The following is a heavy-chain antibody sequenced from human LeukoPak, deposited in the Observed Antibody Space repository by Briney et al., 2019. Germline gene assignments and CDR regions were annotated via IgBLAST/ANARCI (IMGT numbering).Heavy chain of an antibody. CDR2: INHRGTT. D-gene: IGHD5-12*01. J-gene: IGHJ6*02. CDR3: ARAVATGYDYGMDV. Sequence: PSETLSLTCAVYGGSFRGYYWRWIRQPPGKGVEWIGEINHRGTTNSTPSLKSRVTISVDTSKNQFSLKLSSVTAADTAVYYCARAVATGYDYGMDVWGQGTTVTVSS. V-gene: IGHV4-34*01. CDR1: GGSFRGYY.